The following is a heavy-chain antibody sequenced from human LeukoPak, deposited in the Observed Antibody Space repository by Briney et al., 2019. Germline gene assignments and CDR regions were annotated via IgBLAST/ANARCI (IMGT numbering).Heavy chain of an antibody. CDR1: GCPFTSYW. CDR3: ASLWDSRGYYSEGHAFDI. V-gene: IGHV5-51*01. CDR2: IFPGDSDT. J-gene: IGHJ3*02. D-gene: IGHD3-22*01. Sequence: GAPLHISCQRSGCPFTSYWIGRARQVPGKGLGWMGIIFPGDSDTKYSPSFQGQVPISADKSISTAYLQWNILKASDTAMYDCASLWDSRGYYSEGHAFDIWGQGTLVTVSS.